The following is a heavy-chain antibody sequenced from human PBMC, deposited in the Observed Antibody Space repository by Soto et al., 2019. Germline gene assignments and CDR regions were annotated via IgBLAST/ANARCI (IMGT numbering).Heavy chain of an antibody. V-gene: IGHV3-74*03. J-gene: IGHJ3*02. CDR1: GFTFKNYW. CDR3: ATYRKFFQI. CDR2: INSDGDII. Sequence: EMQLTESGGDLVQPGGSLRLSCGASGFTFKNYWMHWVRQAPGKGLVWLSRINSDGDIITYADSVKGRFTISRDNAKNTLFLQMDSLRAEDTAVYYCATYRKFFQIWGQGTKVTVSS.